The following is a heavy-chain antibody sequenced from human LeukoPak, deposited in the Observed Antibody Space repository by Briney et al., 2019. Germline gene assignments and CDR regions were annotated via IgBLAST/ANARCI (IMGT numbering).Heavy chain of an antibody. CDR3: TRRKTSGYSYGYSYYYMDV. J-gene: IGHJ6*03. Sequence: GGSLRLSCAASGFTFSSYWMSWVRQASGKGLEWVGRIRSKANSYATAYAASVKGRFTISRDDSKNTAYLQMNSLKTEDTAVYYCTRRKTSGYSYGYSYYYMDVWGKGTTVTVSS. V-gene: IGHV3-73*01. CDR2: IRSKANSYAT. CDR1: GFTFSSYW. D-gene: IGHD5-18*01.